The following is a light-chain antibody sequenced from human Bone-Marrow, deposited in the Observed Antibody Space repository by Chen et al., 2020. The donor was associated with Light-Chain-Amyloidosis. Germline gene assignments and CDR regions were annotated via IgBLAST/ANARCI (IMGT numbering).Light chain of an antibody. V-gene: IGLV3-21*02. Sequence: SYVLTQPSSVSVAPGQQATIACGGNTIGSTSVHWYQQTPGQAPLLVVYDDSDRPPGIPERLSGSNSGNTATLTISRVEAGDEADYYCQVWDRSSDRPVFGGGTKLTVL. J-gene: IGLJ3*02. CDR1: TIGSTS. CDR3: QVWDRSSDRPV. CDR2: DDS.